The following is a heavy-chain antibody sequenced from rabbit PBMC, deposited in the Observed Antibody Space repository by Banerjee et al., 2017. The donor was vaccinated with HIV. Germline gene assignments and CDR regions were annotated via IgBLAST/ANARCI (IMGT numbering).Heavy chain of an antibody. CDR3: ARDLAGVTGWNFGL. J-gene: IGHJ4*01. Sequence: QEQLEESGGGLVKPEGSLTLTCTASGFTLSSYWMSWVRQAPGKGLEWIACINTSSGNTVYASWAKGRFTISKTSSTTVTLQMTSLTAADTATCFCARDLAGVTGWNFGLWVQGTLVTVS. V-gene: IGHV1S45*01. D-gene: IGHD4-1*01. CDR2: INTSSGNT. CDR1: GFTLSSYW.